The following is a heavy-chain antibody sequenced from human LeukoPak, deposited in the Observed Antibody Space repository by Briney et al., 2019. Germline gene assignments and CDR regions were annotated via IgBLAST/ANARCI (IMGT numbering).Heavy chain of an antibody. V-gene: IGHV4-4*02. Sequence: SGTLSLTCAVSGDSISSGKWWSWVRQPPGKGLEWIGQIYHSGSTNYNPSLKSRVTISVDKSKNQFSLKLSSVTAADTAVYYCARDAPGSTTGAFDPWGQGTLVTVSS. D-gene: IGHD2/OR15-2a*01. CDR1: GDSISSGKW. CDR2: IYHSGST. CDR3: ARDAPGSTTGAFDP. J-gene: IGHJ5*02.